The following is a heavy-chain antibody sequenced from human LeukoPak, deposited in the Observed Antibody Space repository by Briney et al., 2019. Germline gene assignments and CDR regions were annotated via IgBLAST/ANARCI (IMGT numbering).Heavy chain of an antibody. CDR2: IYYSGST. D-gene: IGHD5-18*01. J-gene: IGHJ4*02. Sequence: TSETLSLTCTVSGVSISSGGYYWSWIRQHPGKGLEWIGYIYYSGSTCYNPSLKSRVTISVDTSKNQFSLKLSSVTAADTAVYYCARERRIQLSPERGYYFDYWGQGTLVTVSS. CDR3: ARERRIQLSPERGYYFDY. V-gene: IGHV4-31*03. CDR1: GVSISSGGYY.